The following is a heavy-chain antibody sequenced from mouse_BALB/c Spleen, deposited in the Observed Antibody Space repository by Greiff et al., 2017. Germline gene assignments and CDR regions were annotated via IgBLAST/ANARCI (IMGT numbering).Heavy chain of an antibody. CDR3: AREATATDAMDY. J-gene: IGHJ4*01. V-gene: IGHV3-6*02. CDR2: ISYDGSN. D-gene: IGHD1-2*01. Sequence: EVQLVESGPGLVKPSQSLSLTCSVTGYSITSGYYWNWIRQFPGNKLEWMGYISYDGSNNYNPSLKNRISITRDTSKNQFFLKLNSVTTEDTATYYCAREATATDAMDYWGQGTSVTVSS. CDR1: GYSITSGYY.